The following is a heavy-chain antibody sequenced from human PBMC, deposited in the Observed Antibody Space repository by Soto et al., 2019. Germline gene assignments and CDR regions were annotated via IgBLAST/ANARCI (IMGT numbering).Heavy chain of an antibody. CDR1: GFTFSSFG. V-gene: IGHV3-23*01. D-gene: IGHD3-16*01. CDR3: AKGVPLTLFDF. Sequence: GGSLRLSCAASGFTFSSFGMSWVRQAPGKGLEWVSTISGSNSGTYYADSVRGRFTISRDNSKTTLYLQMNSLRAEDTAVYYCAKGVPLTLFDFWGQGTLVTVSS. J-gene: IGHJ4*02. CDR2: ISGSNSGT.